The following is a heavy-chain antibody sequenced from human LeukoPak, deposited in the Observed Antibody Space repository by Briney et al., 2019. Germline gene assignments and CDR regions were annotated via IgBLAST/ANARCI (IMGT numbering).Heavy chain of an antibody. Sequence: SGGSLRPSCAASGFTFSSYGMHWVRQAPGKGLEWVAVIYYDGSNKYYADSVKGRFTISGDNSKNTLYLQMNSLRAEDTAVYYCARAPDGGYGLVDYWGQGTLVTVSS. J-gene: IGHJ4*02. D-gene: IGHD5-18*01. V-gene: IGHV3-33*01. CDR1: GFTFSSYG. CDR3: ARAPDGGYGLVDY. CDR2: IYYDGSNK.